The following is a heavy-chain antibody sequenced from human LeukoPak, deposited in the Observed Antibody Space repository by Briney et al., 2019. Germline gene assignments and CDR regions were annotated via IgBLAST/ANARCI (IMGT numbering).Heavy chain of an antibody. J-gene: IGHJ3*02. CDR3: AKGPYSSGWGDAFDI. D-gene: IGHD6-19*01. V-gene: IGHV3-23*01. CDR1: GFTFSSYG. CDR2: ISGSGGST. Sequence: PGGSLRLSCAASGFTFSSYGMSWVRQAPGKGLEWVSAISGSGGSTYYADSVKGRFTISRDNSKNTLYLQMNSLRAEDTAVYYCAKGPYSSGWGDAFDIWGQGTMVTVSS.